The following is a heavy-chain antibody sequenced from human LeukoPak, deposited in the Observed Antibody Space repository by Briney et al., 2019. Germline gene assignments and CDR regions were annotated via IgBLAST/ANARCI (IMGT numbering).Heavy chain of an antibody. CDR2: ISNTGTAI. Sequence: GGSLRLSCAASGFTFSSYEMNWVRQAPGKGLEWVSYISNTGTAIYYADSVKGRFTISRDNANNSVFLHVNNLRAEDTAVYYCARRGGLAISFDIWGQGTLVTVSS. J-gene: IGHJ3*02. CDR3: ARRGGLAISFDI. V-gene: IGHV3-48*03. D-gene: IGHD3-3*01. CDR1: GFTFSSYE.